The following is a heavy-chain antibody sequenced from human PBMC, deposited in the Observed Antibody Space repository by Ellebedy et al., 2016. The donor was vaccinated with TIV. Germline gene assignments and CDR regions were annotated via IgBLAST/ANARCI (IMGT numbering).Heavy chain of an antibody. Sequence: ASVKVSCKASGGTFSSYAISWVRQAPGQGLEWMGGIIPIFGTANYAQKFQGRVTITADESTSTAYMELSSLRSEDTAVYYCARDHLSAFDIWGQGTMVTVSS. CDR1: GGTFSSYA. J-gene: IGHJ3*02. V-gene: IGHV1-69*13. CDR3: ARDHLSAFDI. CDR2: IIPIFGTA.